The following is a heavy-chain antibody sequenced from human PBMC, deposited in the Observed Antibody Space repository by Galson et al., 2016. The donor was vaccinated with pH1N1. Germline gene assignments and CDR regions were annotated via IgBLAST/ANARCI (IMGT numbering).Heavy chain of an antibody. CDR3: ARDLPSITVAGPMDS. V-gene: IGHV1-69*13. CDR1: GGTFTNYA. Sequence: SVKVSCKASGGTFTNYAINWVRQAPGQGLEWMGGLIPILGTPDYAQTLQGRVTITADENTNTAYMEMSSLRAEDTAVYYCARDLPSITVAGPMDSWGRGTLVIVSS. J-gene: IGHJ4*02. D-gene: IGHD6-19*01. CDR2: LIPILGTP.